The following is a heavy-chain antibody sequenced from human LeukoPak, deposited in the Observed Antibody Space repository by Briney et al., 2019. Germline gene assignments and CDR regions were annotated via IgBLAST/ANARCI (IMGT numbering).Heavy chain of an antibody. D-gene: IGHD3-10*01. CDR2: IYHSGST. CDR1: GGSISSGGYS. J-gene: IGHJ4*02. Sequence: SETLSLTCAVSGGSISSGGYSWSWIRQPPGKGLEWIGYIYHSGSTYYNPSLKRRVSISVHRSKNQFSLKLSSVTAADTALYYWATGGFANGDYVDYWGQGTLGTVSS. CDR3: ATGGFANGDYVDY. V-gene: IGHV4-30-2*01.